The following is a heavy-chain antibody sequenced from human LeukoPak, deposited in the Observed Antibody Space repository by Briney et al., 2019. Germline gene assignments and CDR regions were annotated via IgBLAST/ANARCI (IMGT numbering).Heavy chain of an antibody. CDR1: GFIFSSLW. Sequence: ESGGSLRLSCAASGFIFSSLWMSWVRQAPGKGLEWVANINLEGTDKNYVDSVKGRFTISRDNAKNSLYLQMSSLRADDTAMYYCARSGSYFSKWGQGTLVAVSS. V-gene: IGHV3-7*01. D-gene: IGHD1-26*01. CDR3: ARSGSYFSK. J-gene: IGHJ4*02. CDR2: INLEGTDK.